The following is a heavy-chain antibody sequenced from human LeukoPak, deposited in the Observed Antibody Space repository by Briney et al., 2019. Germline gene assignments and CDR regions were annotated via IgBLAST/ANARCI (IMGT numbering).Heavy chain of an antibody. D-gene: IGHD6-19*01. CDR2: IPYDGSNK. Sequence: GGSLRLSCAASGFTFSSYGMHWVRQAPGKGLEWVAVIPYDGSNKYYADSVKGRFTISRDNSKNTLYLQMNSLRAEDTAVYYCAKDSGWYALDYWGQGTLVTVSS. V-gene: IGHV3-30*18. CDR1: GFTFSSYG. J-gene: IGHJ4*02. CDR3: AKDSGWYALDY.